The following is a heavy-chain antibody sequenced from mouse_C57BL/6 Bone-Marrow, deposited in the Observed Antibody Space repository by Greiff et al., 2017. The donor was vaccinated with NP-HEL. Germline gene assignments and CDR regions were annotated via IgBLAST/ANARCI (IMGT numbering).Heavy chain of an antibody. CDR2: ISYDGSN. V-gene: IGHV3-6*01. Sequence: DVKLQESGPGLVKPSQSLSLTCSVTGYSITSGYYWNWIRQFPGNKLEWMGYISYDGSNNYNPSLKNRISITRDTSKNQFFLKLNSVTTEDTATYYCARGEGRFAYWGQGTLVTVSA. J-gene: IGHJ3*01. CDR1: GYSITSGYY. CDR3: ARGEGRFAY.